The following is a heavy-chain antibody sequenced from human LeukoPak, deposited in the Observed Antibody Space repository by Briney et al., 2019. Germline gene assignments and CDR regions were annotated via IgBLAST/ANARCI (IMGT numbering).Heavy chain of an antibody. CDR3: AKGRAAPYYFDY. Sequence: TGGTLRLSCAASGFTFSSNAINWVRKGPRKGLGRVSAISGSCGSTYYADSVKRRFTSSRDNSNNTLYLQMISLSAEDTAVYYCAKGRAAPYYFDYWGEGTLVTVSS. D-gene: IGHD6-13*01. CDR1: GFTFSSNA. J-gene: IGHJ4*02. CDR2: ISGSCGST. V-gene: IGHV3-23*01.